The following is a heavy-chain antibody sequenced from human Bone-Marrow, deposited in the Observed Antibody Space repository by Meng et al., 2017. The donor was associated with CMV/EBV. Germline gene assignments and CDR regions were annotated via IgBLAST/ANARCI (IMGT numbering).Heavy chain of an antibody. CDR3: ARGAKGPITIFGVVTSYYFDY. D-gene: IGHD3-3*01. CDR2: INPSGGST. V-gene: IGHV1-46*01. Sequence: ASVKVSCKASGYTFTSYYMHWVRQAPGQGLEWMGIINPSGGSTSYAQKFQGRVTMTRDTSTSTVYMELSSLRSEDTAAYYCARGAKGPITIFGVVTSYYFDYWGQGTLVTVSS. J-gene: IGHJ4*02. CDR1: GYTFTSYY.